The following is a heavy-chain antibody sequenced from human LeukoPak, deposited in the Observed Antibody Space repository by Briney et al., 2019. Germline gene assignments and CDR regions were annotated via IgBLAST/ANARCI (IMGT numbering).Heavy chain of an antibody. CDR3: AQADGGIRDFDWYNWFDP. D-gene: IGHD3-9*01. Sequence: SGGSLRLSCAASGFTFSDTYISWIRQAPGKRLEWVSFISRSSSYTKYADSVKGRFTISRDNAKNSLYLQMNSLRAEDTAVYYCAQADGGIRDFDWYNWFDPWGQGTLVTVSS. V-gene: IGHV3-11*03. CDR1: GFTFSDTY. J-gene: IGHJ5*02. CDR2: ISRSSSYT.